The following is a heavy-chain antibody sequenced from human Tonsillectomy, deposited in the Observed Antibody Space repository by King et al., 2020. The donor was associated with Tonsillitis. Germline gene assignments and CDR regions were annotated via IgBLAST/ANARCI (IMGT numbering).Heavy chain of an antibody. CDR3: ASLPGGYCIGSSCYVVDY. Sequence: VQLVESGGGLVQPGGSLRLSCAASGFTFSSYWMSWVRQAPGKGLEWVANIKQDGSEKYYVESVKGRFTISRDNAKNSLYRQMNSLRAEDTAVYYCASLPGGYCIGSSCYVVDYWGQGTLVTVSS. D-gene: IGHD2-15*01. CDR1: GFTFSSYW. J-gene: IGHJ4*02. CDR2: IKQDGSEK. V-gene: IGHV3-7*01.